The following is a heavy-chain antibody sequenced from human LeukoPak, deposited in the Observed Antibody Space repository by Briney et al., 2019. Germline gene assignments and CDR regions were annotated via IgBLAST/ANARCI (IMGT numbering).Heavy chain of an antibody. CDR1: GFTFSDYY. CDR2: ISTSSSYT. Sequence: GGSLRLSCAASGFTFSDYYVSWIRQAPGKGLEWVSYISTSSSYTNYADSVKGRFTISRANAENSLYLQMNSLRAEDTAVYYCARGYSTVDYWGQGTLVTVPS. CDR3: ARGYSTVDY. D-gene: IGHD1-26*01. J-gene: IGHJ4*02. V-gene: IGHV3-11*03.